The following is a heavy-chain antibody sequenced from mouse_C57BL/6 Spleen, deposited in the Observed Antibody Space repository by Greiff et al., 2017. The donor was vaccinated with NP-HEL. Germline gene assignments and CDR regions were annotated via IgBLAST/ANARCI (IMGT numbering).Heavy chain of an antibody. D-gene: IGHD1-1*02. J-gene: IGHJ4*01. CDR1: GYAFSSSW. CDR3: SRSVGHVYAMDY. V-gene: IGHV1-82*01. Sequence: VQLQQSGPELVKPGASVKISCKASGYAFSSSWMNWVKQRPGKGLEWIGRIYPGDGDTNYNGKFKGKATLTADKSSSTAYMQLSSLTSEDSAVYFCSRSVGHVYAMDYWGQGTSVTVSS. CDR2: IYPGDGDT.